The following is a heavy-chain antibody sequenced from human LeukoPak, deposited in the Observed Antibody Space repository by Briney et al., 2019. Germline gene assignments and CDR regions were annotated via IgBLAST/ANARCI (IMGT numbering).Heavy chain of an antibody. D-gene: IGHD5-18*01. CDR2: ISSSSSTI. CDR1: GLTFSSYG. CDR3: AREGNVDTAMARGAHWFDP. J-gene: IGHJ5*02. Sequence: GGSLRLSCAASGLTFSSYGMHWVRQAPGKGLEWVSYISSSSSTIYYADSVKGRFTISRDNAKNSLYLQMNSLRAEDTAVYYCAREGNVDTAMARGAHWFDPWGQGTLVTVSS. V-gene: IGHV3-48*01.